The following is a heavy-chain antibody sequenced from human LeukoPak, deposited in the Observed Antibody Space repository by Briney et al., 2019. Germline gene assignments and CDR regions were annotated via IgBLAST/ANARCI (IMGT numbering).Heavy chain of an antibody. CDR2: IYYTGST. CDR1: GGSISSSSYY. Sequence: TSETLSLTCTVSGGSISSSSYYWGWIRQPPGKGLEWIGSIYYTGSTYYNPSLKSRVTISVDTSKNQFSLKLSSVTAADTAVYYCARVWSDNFYEHRGAFDIWGQGTMVTVSS. V-gene: IGHV4-39*07. J-gene: IGHJ3*02. CDR3: ARVWSDNFYEHRGAFDI. D-gene: IGHD2/OR15-2a*01.